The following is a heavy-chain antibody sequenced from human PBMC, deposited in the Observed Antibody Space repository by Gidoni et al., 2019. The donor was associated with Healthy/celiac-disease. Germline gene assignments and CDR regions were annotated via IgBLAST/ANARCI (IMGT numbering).Heavy chain of an antibody. J-gene: IGHJ4*02. CDR1: GFTFSSYG. D-gene: IGHD6-13*01. V-gene: IGHV3-33*01. CDR2: IWYDGSNK. Sequence: QVQLVESGGGLVQPGRSLRLSCAASGFTFSSYGMHWVRQAPGKGREWVAVIWYDGSNKYYADSVKGRFTISRDNSKNTLYLQMNSLRAEDTAVYYCARDLGIAAAGLDYWGQGTLVTVSS. CDR3: ARDLGIAAAGLDY.